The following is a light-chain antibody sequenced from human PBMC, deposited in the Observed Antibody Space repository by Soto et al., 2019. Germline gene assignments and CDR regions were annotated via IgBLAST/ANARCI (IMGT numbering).Light chain of an antibody. CDR3: QQSYSFPLT. CDR2: AAS. J-gene: IGKJ5*01. CDR1: QDISGY. V-gene: IGKV1-39*01. Sequence: DIQMTQSPSSLSASVGDRVTITCRASQDISGYLNWFRQRPGEAPELLIYAASSLQSGVPSRFSGGGSGTDFFLTITSLQPEDFATYCCQQSYSFPLTFGQGTRLEIK.